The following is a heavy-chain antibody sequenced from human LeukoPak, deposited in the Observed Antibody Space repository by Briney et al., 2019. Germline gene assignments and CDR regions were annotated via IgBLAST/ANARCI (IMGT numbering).Heavy chain of an antibody. CDR3: ARGASYYGSGLGHYMDV. J-gene: IGHJ6*03. CDR1: GFTFSSYS. V-gene: IGHV3-48*01. D-gene: IGHD3-10*01. Sequence: PGGSLRLSCAASGFTFSSYSMNWVRQAPGKGLEWVSYISSSSSTIYYADSVKGRFTISRDDAKNSLYLQMNSLRAEDTAVYYCARGASYYGSGLGHYMDVWGKGTTVTVSS. CDR2: ISSSSSTI.